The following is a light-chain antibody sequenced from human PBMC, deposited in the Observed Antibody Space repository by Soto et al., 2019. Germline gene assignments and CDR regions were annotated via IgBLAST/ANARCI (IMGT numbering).Light chain of an antibody. CDR3: SSYTSSSTL. V-gene: IGLV2-14*01. Sequence: QSALTQPASVSGSPGQSITISCTGTSSDVGSYNYVSWYQQHPGKAPKLMIYEVSDRPSGISSRFSGSKSGNTASLTISGXXXXXXXXYYCSSYTSSSTLFGTGTKLTVL. J-gene: IGLJ1*01. CDR1: SSDVGSYNY. CDR2: EVS.